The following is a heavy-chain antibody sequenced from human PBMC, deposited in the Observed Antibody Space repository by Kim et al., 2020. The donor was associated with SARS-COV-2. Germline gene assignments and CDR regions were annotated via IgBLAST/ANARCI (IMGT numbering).Heavy chain of an antibody. CDR1: GGSFSDYY. D-gene: IGHD3-16*01. J-gene: IGHJ4*02. CDR3: ARGLGSRIVITFGGATKPGPLDY. Sequence: SETLSLICAVYGGSFSDYYWTWIRHPPGKGMEWIGEINHSGSTNYNPSLKSRVTISVDTSKNQFSLKVRSVTASDTAVYFGARGLGSRIVITFGGATKPGPLDYWGQATLVTVSS. V-gene: IGHV4-34*01. CDR2: INHSGST.